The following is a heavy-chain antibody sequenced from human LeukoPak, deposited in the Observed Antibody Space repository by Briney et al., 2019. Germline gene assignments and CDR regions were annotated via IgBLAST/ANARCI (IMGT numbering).Heavy chain of an antibody. Sequence: SETLSLTCAVYGGSFSGYYWSWIRQPPGKGLEWIGEINHSGSTNYNPSLKSRVTISVDTSKNQFSLKLSSVTAADTAVYYCARSYDRSGYYSAFDIWGQGTMVTVSS. V-gene: IGHV4-34*01. J-gene: IGHJ3*02. CDR2: INHSGST. CDR3: ARSYDRSGYYSAFDI. CDR1: GGSFSGYY. D-gene: IGHD3-22*01.